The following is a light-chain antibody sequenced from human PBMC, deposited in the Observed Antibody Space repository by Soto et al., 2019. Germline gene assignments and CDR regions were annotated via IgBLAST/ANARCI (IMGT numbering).Light chain of an antibody. CDR1: QSISKS. CDR3: QHYSSYSLS. Sequence: DIQMTQSPSTLSASVGDRVTITCRASQSISKSLAWYQQRPGKAPNLLIYDASSLESGVPSRFSGSGSGTEFTLTISSLQPDDFVIYYCQHYSSYSLSFGGGTKVEIK. J-gene: IGKJ4*01. CDR2: DAS. V-gene: IGKV1-5*03.